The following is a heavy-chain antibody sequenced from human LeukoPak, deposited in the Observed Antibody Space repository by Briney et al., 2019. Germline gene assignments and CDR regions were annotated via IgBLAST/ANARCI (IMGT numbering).Heavy chain of an antibody. CDR1: GGSISSGGYY. J-gene: IGHJ3*02. D-gene: IGHD3-3*01. CDR2: IYYNERT. CDR3: ARVNGYDFWSGYYPADAFDI. Sequence: SETLSLTCTVSGGSISSGGYYWSWIRQPPGKGLEWIGYIYYNERTNYNPSLRSRVTISVDTSKNHLSLNLSSVTAADTAVYYCARVNGYDFWSGYYPADAFDIWGQGTMVTVSS. V-gene: IGHV4-61*08.